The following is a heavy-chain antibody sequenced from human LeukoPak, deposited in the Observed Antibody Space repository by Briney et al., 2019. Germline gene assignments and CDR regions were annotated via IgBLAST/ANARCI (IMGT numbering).Heavy chain of an antibody. CDR1: GGSISTSNYY. Sequence: PSETLSLTCTVSGGSISTSNYYWSWIRQPPGKGLEWIGEINHSGSTNYNPSLKSRVTISVDTSKNQFSLKLSSVTAADTAVYYCARGIQLWSLPTYFDYWGQGTLVTVSS. D-gene: IGHD5-18*01. J-gene: IGHJ4*02. V-gene: IGHV4-39*07. CDR2: INHSGST. CDR3: ARGIQLWSLPTYFDY.